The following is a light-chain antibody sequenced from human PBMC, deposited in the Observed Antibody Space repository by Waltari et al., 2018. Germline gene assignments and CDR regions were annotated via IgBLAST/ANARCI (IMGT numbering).Light chain of an antibody. CDR1: SGHSNYA. CDR2: LNSDGTH. J-gene: IGLJ3*02. V-gene: IGLV4-69*01. Sequence: QLVLTQSPSASASLGASVKLTCTLSSGHSNYAIACPQQQPEKGPRYLMKLNSDGTHNKGDGIPDRFSGSSSGAERYLTISSLQSEDEADYYCQTWGTGIRVFGGGTKLTVL. CDR3: QTWGTGIRV.